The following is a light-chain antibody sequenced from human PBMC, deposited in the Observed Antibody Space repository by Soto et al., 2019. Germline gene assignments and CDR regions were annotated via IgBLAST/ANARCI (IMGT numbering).Light chain of an antibody. Sequence: DIQMTQSPSSLSASVGDRVTITCQASHDMANYLNWYRQKPGKAPELLIYSASNLQSGVPSRCSGSGAGTDFTLTISGLQSEDFATYYCQQSFSTPTFGQGTRLEIK. J-gene: IGKJ5*01. V-gene: IGKV1-39*01. CDR1: HDMANY. CDR2: SAS. CDR3: QQSFSTPT.